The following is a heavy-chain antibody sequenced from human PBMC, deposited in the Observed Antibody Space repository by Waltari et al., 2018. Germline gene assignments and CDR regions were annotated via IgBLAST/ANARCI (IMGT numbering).Heavy chain of an antibody. CDR2: INHSGST. CDR3: AAISSSWYFGVYYYMDV. Sequence: QVQLQQWGAGLLKPSETLSLTCAVYGGSFSGYYWSWIRQPPGTGLEWIGEINHSGSTNYNPALKSRVTISVDTSKNQFSLKLSSVTAADTAVYYCAAISSSWYFGVYYYMDVWGKGTTVTVSS. CDR1: GGSFSGYY. D-gene: IGHD6-13*01. V-gene: IGHV4-34*01. J-gene: IGHJ6*03.